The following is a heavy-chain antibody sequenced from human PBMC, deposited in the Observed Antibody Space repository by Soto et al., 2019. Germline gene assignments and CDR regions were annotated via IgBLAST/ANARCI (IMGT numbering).Heavy chain of an antibody. CDR1: VYSFTSYW. J-gene: IGHJ5*02. CDR3: ARTHYDFWLNWFDP. V-gene: IGHV5-10-1*01. Sequence: GESLKISCKGSVYSFTSYWISWVRQMPGKGLEWMGRIDPSDSYTNYSPSFQGHVTISADKSISTAYLQWSSLKASDTAMYYCARTHYDFWLNWFDPWGQGTLVTVCS. D-gene: IGHD3-3*01. CDR2: IDPSDSYT.